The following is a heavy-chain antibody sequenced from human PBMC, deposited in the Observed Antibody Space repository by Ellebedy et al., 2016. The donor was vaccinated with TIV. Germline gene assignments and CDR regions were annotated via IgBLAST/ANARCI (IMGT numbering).Heavy chain of an antibody. D-gene: IGHD3-10*01. CDR3: AKDEGSGTWHY. CDR1: GFTFNNYW. V-gene: IGHV3-7*01. J-gene: IGHJ4*02. CDR2: LKEDGSEK. Sequence: GESLKISCAASGFTFNNYWMSWVRQAPGKGLECVANLKEDGSEKYYVDSVRGRFTISRDNAKNSLYLQLNSLRAEDTAVYYCAKDEGSGTWHYWGQGTLVTVSS.